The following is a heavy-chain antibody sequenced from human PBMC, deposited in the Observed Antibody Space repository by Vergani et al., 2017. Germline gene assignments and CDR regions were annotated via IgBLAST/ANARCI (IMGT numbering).Heavy chain of an antibody. CDR1: GFTFGDYA. D-gene: IGHD3-22*01. Sequence: EVQLVESGGGLVKPGRSLRLSCTASGFTFGDYAMSWFRQAPGKGLEWVGFIRSKAYVGTTEYAASVKGRFTISRDDSKSIAYLQMNSLKTEDTAVYYCTSATWTYYYDSSGYYEYWGQGTLVTVSS. CDR3: TSATWTYYYDSSGYYEY. CDR2: IRSKAYVGTT. V-gene: IGHV3-49*05. J-gene: IGHJ4*02.